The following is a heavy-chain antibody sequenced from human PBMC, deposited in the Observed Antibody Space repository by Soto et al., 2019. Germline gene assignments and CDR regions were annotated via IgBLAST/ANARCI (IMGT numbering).Heavy chain of an antibody. D-gene: IGHD4-17*01. CDR1: GGSISNSDYY. V-gene: IGHV4-31*03. CDR2: IYYSGST. J-gene: IGHJ4*02. Sequence: QVQLEAAGPGLVKPSQTLSLTCTVSGGSISNSDYYWSWIRQHPGNGLEWIGYIYYSGSTFYNPSLKSRLTISVDTSQNQSSLRLTSVTAEDTAVYYCAREGDDYGSYYFDYWGQGTLVTVS. CDR3: AREGDDYGSYYFDY.